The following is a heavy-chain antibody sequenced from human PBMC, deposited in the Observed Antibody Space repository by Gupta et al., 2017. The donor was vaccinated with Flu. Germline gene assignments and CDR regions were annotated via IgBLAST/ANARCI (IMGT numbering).Heavy chain of an antibody. CDR3: ARRASSYDYFDY. J-gene: IGHJ4*02. V-gene: IGHV3-11*01. Sequence: QVHLAESGGGLVKPGGSLSLSCAASGFTFTDYFMSWIRQTPGEGLEWLSYIRPSGTTIYYADSVKGRFSISRDNANNSLYLQMNSLRTEDTAVYYCARRASSYDYFDYWGQGTLVTVSS. CDR2: IRPSGTTI. D-gene: IGHD4-17*01. CDR1: GFTFTDYF.